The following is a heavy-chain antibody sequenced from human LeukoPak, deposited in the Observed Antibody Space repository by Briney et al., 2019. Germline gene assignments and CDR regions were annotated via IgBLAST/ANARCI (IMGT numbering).Heavy chain of an antibody. J-gene: IGHJ4*02. D-gene: IGHD2-15*01. Sequence: GGSLRLSCAASGFTLSSYAMSWVRQGPGEGLEWVSAISVSGNTYHADSVKGRFTISRDSSKNTLYLQMNSLRAGDAAVYYCAKAPVTSCRGAFCYPFDYWGQGTLVTVSS. V-gene: IGHV3-23*01. CDR1: GFTLSSYA. CDR3: AKAPVTSCRGAFCYPFDY. CDR2: ISVSGNT.